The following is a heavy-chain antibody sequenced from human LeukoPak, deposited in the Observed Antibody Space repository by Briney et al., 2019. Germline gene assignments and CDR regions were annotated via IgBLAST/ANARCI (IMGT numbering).Heavy chain of an antibody. CDR2: ARNKANSYKT. CDR3: ARGGTSFGYNYGMDV. J-gene: IGHJ6*02. CDR1: GFTFSDHY. V-gene: IGHV3-72*01. Sequence: GGSLRLSCAASGFTFSDHYMDWVRQAPGKGLEWVGRARNKANSYKTEYAASVKGRFSISRDDSKTSMYLQMDSLKTEDTAVCYCARGGTSFGYNYGMDVWGQGTTVTVSS. D-gene: IGHD2-2*01.